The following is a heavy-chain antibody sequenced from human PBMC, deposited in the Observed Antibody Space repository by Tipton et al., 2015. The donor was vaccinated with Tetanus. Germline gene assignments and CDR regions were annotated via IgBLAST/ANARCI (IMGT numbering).Heavy chain of an antibody. D-gene: IGHD3-3*01. Sequence: TLSLTCTVSGGSISNYYWNWIRQSPGKRLEWIGSIYYSGDTAYNPSLQSRVTMSIDTSERQFSLKLASVTAADTAVYFCARANFDFSKKGPFDSWGQGILVIVSA. CDR1: GGSISNYY. CDR2: IYYSGDT. CDR3: ARANFDFSKKGPFDS. V-gene: IGHV4-59*01. J-gene: IGHJ4*02.